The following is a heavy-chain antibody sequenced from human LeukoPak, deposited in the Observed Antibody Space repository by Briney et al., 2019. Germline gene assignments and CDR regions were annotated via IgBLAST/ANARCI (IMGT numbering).Heavy chain of an antibody. CDR1: GFTFSSYG. D-gene: IGHD3/OR15-3a*01. CDR2: IYYSGST. V-gene: IGHV4-39*01. CDR3: ARHFGT. Sequence: GSLRLSCAASGFTFSSYGMQWVRQAPGKGLEWIGSIYYSGSTYYNPSLKSRVTISVDTSKNQFSLKLRSVTAADTAVYYCARHFGTWGQGTLVTVSS. J-gene: IGHJ4*02.